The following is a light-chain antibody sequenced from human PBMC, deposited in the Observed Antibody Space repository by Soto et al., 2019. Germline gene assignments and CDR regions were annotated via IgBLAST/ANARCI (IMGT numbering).Light chain of an antibody. J-gene: IGLJ2*01. CDR2: EVS. Sequence: QSAPTQPPSASGSPGQSVTIPCTGTSSDVGDYNYVSWYQQHPGKVPKLLIYEVSKRPSGVPDRFSGSKSGSTASLTISGLQAEDEADYYCCSYAGRSTWDVVFGGGTKLTVL. V-gene: IGLV2-8*01. CDR3: CSYAGRSTWDVV. CDR1: SSDVGDYNY.